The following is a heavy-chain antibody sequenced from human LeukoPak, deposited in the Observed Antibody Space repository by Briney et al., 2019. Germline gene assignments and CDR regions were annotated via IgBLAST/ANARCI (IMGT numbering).Heavy chain of an antibody. CDR3: ARDIGYRSGSYYTDQ. D-gene: IGHD3-10*01. Sequence: GASVKVSCKASGYTFTNYGISWVRQAPGQGLEWMGWITTYKGNTKYEQKFQGRVTMTTDTSTSTAYMELRSLRSDDTAVYYCARDIGYRSGSYYTDQWGQGTLVTVSS. J-gene: IGHJ4*02. V-gene: IGHV1-18*01. CDR1: GYTFTNYG. CDR2: ITTYKGNT.